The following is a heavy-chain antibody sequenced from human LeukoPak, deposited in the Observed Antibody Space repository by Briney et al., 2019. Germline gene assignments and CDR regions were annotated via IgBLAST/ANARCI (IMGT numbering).Heavy chain of an antibody. J-gene: IGHJ4*02. CDR1: GFTFSSYG. D-gene: IGHD5-12*01. CDR3: ARDVGHVDIVATVGYYFDY. Sequence: GGSLRLSCAASGFTFSSYGMHWVRQAPGKGLEWVAVISYDGSNKYYADSVKGRFTISRDNSKNTLYLQMNSLRAEDTAVYYCARDVGHVDIVATVGYYFDYWGQGTLVTVSS. V-gene: IGHV3-30*19. CDR2: ISYDGSNK.